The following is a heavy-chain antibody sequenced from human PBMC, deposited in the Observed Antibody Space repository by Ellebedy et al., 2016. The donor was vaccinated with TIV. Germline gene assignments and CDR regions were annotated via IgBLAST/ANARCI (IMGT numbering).Heavy chain of an antibody. CDR2: IRQEGDEI. CDR3: VKDRGDIIRDFDY. J-gene: IGHJ4*02. V-gene: IGHV3-7*01. CDR1: GFNFRSYW. D-gene: IGHD2-21*02. Sequence: GESLKISCAASGFNFRSYWMTWVRQAPGKGLEWVAKIRQEGDEIYYVESVKGRFTISRDNSKNTLYLQMNSLRPEDTAMYYCVKDRGDIIRDFDYWGQGTLVTVSS.